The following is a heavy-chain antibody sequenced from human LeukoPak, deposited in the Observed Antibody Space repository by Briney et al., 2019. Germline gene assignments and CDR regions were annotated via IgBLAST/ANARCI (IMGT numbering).Heavy chain of an antibody. CDR2: INSDGYSI. J-gene: IGHJ4*02. V-gene: IGHV3-74*01. Sequence: GGSLRLSCAASGFTFSSYWMHWVRQAPGKGLEGLSRINSDGYSIGYADSVKGRFTISRDNAKNTLYLQMNILTAEDTAMYYCARAIAVAGTDSWGQGTLVTVSS. D-gene: IGHD6-19*01. CDR3: ARAIAVAGTDS. CDR1: GFTFSSYW.